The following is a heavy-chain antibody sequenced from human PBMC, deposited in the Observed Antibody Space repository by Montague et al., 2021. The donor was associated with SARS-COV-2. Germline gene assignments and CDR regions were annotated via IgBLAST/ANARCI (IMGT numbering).Heavy chain of an antibody. V-gene: IGHV4-39*01. CDR2: IYYSGST. J-gene: IGHJ5*02. Sequence: SETLSLTCTVSGGSISGSSYYWGWIRQPPGKGLEWIGSIYYSGSTYYNPSLKSRVTISVDASKNQFSLKLSSVTAADTAVYYCARGLDPWGQGTLVTVSS. CDR1: GGSISGSSYY. CDR3: ARGLDP.